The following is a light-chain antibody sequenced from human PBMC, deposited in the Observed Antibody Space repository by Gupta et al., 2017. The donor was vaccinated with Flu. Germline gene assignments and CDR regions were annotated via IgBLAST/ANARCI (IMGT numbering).Light chain of an antibody. V-gene: IGKV1-5*03. Sequence: DIQMTQSPSTLSASVGDRVTITCRASQSISSWLAWYQQRPGKAPKPLIYKASSLESGVPSRFSGSGSGTEFTLTISSLQPDDFATYYCQQYGTYSKTFGQGTKVEIK. CDR3: QQYGTYSKT. J-gene: IGKJ1*01. CDR2: KAS. CDR1: QSISSW.